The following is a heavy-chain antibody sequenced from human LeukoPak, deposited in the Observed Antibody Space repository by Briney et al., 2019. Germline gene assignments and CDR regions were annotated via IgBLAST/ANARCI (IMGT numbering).Heavy chain of an antibody. CDR1: GGFISSYS. Sequence: SETLSLTCTVSGGFISSYSWSWIRQDAGKGLEWIGRIYTSGSTNYNPSLKSRVTMSVDTSKNQFSLNLTSVTAADTAVYYCARGVASTGIGWFDPWGQGTLVTVSS. D-gene: IGHD6-13*01. V-gene: IGHV4-4*07. J-gene: IGHJ5*02. CDR3: ARGVASTGIGWFDP. CDR2: IYTSGST.